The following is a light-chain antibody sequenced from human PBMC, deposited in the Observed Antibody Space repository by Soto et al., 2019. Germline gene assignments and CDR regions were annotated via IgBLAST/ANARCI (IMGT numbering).Light chain of an antibody. J-gene: IGLJ2*01. Sequence: SYELTQAPSVSVSPGETATINCSGDKMGDKYASWYQQKPGQSPVLVIYQDDKRPSGIPERFNGSNSGNTATLTINGTQAVDEADYYCQAWDSSTVAFGGGTQLTVL. CDR2: QDD. CDR3: QAWDSSTVA. CDR1: KMGDKY. V-gene: IGLV3-1*01.